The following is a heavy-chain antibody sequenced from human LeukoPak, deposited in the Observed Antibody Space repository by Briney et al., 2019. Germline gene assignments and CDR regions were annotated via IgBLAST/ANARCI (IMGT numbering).Heavy chain of an antibody. CDR3: TRVSGYRTLSFDS. V-gene: IGHV3-74*01. J-gene: IGHJ4*02. Sequence: GGSLRLSCAASEFSVGSNYMTWVRQAPGKGLVWVSRINSDGRTTSYADSVKGRFTISRDNAKNTLYLQMNSLRADDTAVYFCTRVSGYRTLSFDSWGQGTLVTVSS. D-gene: IGHD6-25*01. CDR1: EFSVGSNY. CDR2: INSDGRTT.